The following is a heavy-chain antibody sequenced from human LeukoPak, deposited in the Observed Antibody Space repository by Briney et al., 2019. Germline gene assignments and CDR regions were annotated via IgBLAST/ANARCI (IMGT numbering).Heavy chain of an antibody. CDR2: ISSSSSYI. Sequence: GGSLRLSCVGSGFTFSSYALHWLRQAPGKGLEWVSSISSSSSYIYYADSVKGRFTISRDNAKNSLYLQMNSLRAEDTAVYYCAREPSFRLGGLLPVDPGGRGTLLPLPS. CDR3: AREPSFRLGGLLPVDP. V-gene: IGHV3-21*01. J-gene: IGHJ5*02. D-gene: IGHD3-10*01. CDR1: GFTFSSYA.